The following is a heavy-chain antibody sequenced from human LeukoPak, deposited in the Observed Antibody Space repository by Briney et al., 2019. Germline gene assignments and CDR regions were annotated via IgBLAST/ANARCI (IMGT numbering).Heavy chain of an antibody. CDR2: IGSSGSTV. CDR3: ARDLRHWFDP. D-gene: IGHD5/OR15-5a*01. V-gene: IGHV3-48*03. CDR1: GFSFGSYE. Sequence: GGSLRLSCAASGFSFGSYEMNWVRQAPGKGLEWVSYIGSSGSTVYYADSVKGRFTISRDNAKNSLYLQMNSLRAEDTAVYYCARDLRHWFDPWGQGTLVTVSS. J-gene: IGHJ5*02.